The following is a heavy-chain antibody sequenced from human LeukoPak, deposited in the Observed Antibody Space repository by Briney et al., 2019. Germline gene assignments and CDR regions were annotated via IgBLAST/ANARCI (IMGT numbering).Heavy chain of an antibody. CDR2: ISSSGSTI. J-gene: IGHJ3*02. D-gene: IGHD4-17*01. V-gene: IGHV3-11*04. Sequence: PGRSLRLSCAASGFTFSDYYMSWIRQAPGKGLEWVSYISSSGSTIYYADSVKGRFTISRDNAKNSLYLQMNSLRAEDTAVYYCATGIHYGGDAFDIWGQGTMVTVSS. CDR3: ATGIHYGGDAFDI. CDR1: GFTFSDYY.